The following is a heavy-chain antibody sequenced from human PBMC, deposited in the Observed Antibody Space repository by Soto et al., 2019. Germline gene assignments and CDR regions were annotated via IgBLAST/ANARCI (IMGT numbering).Heavy chain of an antibody. Sequence: QVQLQQWGAGLLKPSETLSLTCAVYGGSFSGYYWTWIRQPPGTGLEWSGEINHSGSTNYNPSLKSRVTISVDTSKNQFSLKLTSVNAEDTAVYYCARDKITGLFDYWGQGTLVTVSS. CDR2: INHSGST. V-gene: IGHV4-34*01. CDR3: ARDKITGLFDY. J-gene: IGHJ4*02. D-gene: IGHD2-8*02. CDR1: GGSFSGYY.